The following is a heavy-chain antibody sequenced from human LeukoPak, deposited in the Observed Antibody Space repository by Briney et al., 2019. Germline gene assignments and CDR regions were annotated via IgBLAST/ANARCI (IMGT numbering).Heavy chain of an antibody. J-gene: IGHJ4*02. V-gene: IGHV4-31*03. CDR3: ARGRDY. CDR2: ISNSGST. Sequence: PSQTLSLTCTVSGGSINSGGYYWGWIRQHPGKGLEWIGYISNSGSTYYHPSLRSRLSISVDTSKNQFSLKLSSVTAADTAVYYCARGRDYWGQGTLVTVSS. CDR1: GGSINSGGYY.